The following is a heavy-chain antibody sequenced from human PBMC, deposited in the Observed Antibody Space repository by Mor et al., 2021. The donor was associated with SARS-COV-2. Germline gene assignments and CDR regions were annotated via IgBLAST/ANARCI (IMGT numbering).Heavy chain of an antibody. D-gene: IGHD3-10*01. J-gene: IGHJ6*03. CDR3: GKGSGSYYYYYMDV. Sequence: YYADSVKGRFTISRDNSKSTLYLQMNRLRAEDTAVYFCGKGSGSYYYYYMDVWGKGTTVTVSS. V-gene: IGHV3-23*01.